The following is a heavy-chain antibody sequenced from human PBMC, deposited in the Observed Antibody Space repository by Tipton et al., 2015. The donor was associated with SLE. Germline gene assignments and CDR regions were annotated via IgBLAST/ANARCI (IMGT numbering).Heavy chain of an antibody. V-gene: IGHV4-38-2*02. D-gene: IGHD3-9*01. CDR3: ARRGDWWYFDL. CDR2: VHNTGSST. Sequence: TLSLTCTVSGDSVSRGYYWGWIRQPPGKGLEWIGSVHNTGSSTYLNPSLKSRVTMSVDTSKNQFSLNLRSVTAADTAVYFCARRGDWWYFDLWGQGTLLTVSS. CDR1: GDSVSRGYY. J-gene: IGHJ4*02.